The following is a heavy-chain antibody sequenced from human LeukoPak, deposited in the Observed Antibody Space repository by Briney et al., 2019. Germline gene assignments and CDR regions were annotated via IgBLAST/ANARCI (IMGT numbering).Heavy chain of an antibody. J-gene: IGHJ4*02. CDR2: IGSRSDFM. D-gene: IGHD2-2*01. CDR1: GFFFSTYS. Sequence: GGSLRLSCAASGFFFSTYSMNWVRQAPGKGLEWVSSIGSRSDFMHYADSVKGRFTISRDNAKNSVYLHMNSLRAEDTAVYYCTSPAGNDYWGQGTLVTVSS. CDR3: TSPAGNDY. V-gene: IGHV3-21*01.